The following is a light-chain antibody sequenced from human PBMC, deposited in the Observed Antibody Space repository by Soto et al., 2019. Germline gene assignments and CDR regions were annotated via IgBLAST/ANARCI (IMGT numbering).Light chain of an antibody. J-gene: IGKJ2*01. CDR1: QSVSSSY. V-gene: IGKV3-20*01. CDR2: GAS. CDR3: QQYGSSPHT. Sequence: EIVLTQSPGTLSLSPGERATLSCRASQSVSSSYLAWYQHKPGQAPRLLIYGASRRATGIPDRFSGSGSGTDFTLTISRLEPADFAVYYCQQYGSSPHTFGPGTKLEIK.